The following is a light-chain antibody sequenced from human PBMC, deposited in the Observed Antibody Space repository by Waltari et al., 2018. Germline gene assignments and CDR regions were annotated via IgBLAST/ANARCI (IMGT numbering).Light chain of an antibody. CDR1: QNVKNNTD. Sequence: EIVLTQSPVTLSLSPGERATLSCRASQNVKNNTDLAGYQQKPGQAPRLPIYDASRRATGIPDRFSGSGSGTDFTLTISRLEPEDFAVYSCHQYGTSPRTFGLGTKLEIK. CDR2: DAS. V-gene: IGKV3-20*01. CDR3: HQYGTSPRT. J-gene: IGKJ2*01.